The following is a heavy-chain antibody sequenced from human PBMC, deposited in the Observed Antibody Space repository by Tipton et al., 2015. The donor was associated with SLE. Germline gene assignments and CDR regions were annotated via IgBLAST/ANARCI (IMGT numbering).Heavy chain of an antibody. D-gene: IGHD2-15*01. CDR2: ISFSGST. Sequence: TLSLTCTVSGGSISSRSYYWGWTRQPPGKGLEWIGPISFSGSTYYNPSLKSRVTMSVDTSKNQFSLKLRSVTAADTAVYYCAGAWQGYCSGGTCYVLDYWGQGTLVTVSS. J-gene: IGHJ4*02. CDR1: GGSISSRSYY. V-gene: IGHV4-39*07. CDR3: AGAWQGYCSGGTCYVLDY.